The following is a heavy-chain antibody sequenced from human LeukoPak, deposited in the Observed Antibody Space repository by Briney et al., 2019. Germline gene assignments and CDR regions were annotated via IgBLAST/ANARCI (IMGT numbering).Heavy chain of an antibody. D-gene: IGHD3-16*02. CDR2: ISGSGGST. CDR3: AKDLSSAYENNWFDP. V-gene: IGHV3-23*01. J-gene: IGHJ5*02. CDR1: GFTFSSYA. Sequence: GGSLRLSCAASGFTFSSYAMSWVRQAPAKGLEWVSAISGSGGSTYYADSVKGRFTISRDNSKNTLYLQMNSLRAEDTAVYYCAKDLSSAYENNWFDPWGQGTLVTVSS.